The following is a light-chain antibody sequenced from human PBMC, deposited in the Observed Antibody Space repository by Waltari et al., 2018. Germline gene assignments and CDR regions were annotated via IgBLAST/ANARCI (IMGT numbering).Light chain of an antibody. J-gene: IGLJ2*01. CDR1: KLGVKY. CDR2: QDT. Sequence: SYELTEPPSVSVSPGQTASITCSGDKLGVKYACWDQEQSGQSPVLVIDQDTKRPSGFTGRFSGFNSGNTATLTISGTQAMDEADYYCQVWDSSTVVFGGGTKLIVL. CDR3: QVWDSSTVV. V-gene: IGLV3-1*01.